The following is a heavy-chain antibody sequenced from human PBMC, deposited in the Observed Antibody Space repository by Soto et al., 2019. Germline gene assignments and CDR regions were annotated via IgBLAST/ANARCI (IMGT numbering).Heavy chain of an antibody. CDR1: GYTFTSYA. Sequence: QVQLVQSGAEVKKPGASVKVSCKASGYTFTSYAMHWVRQAPGQRLEWMGWINAGNGNTKQSQKFQGRVTITRDTSASTAYMELSSLRSEDTAVYYCARGAPPIDYWGQGTLVTVSS. CDR2: INAGNGNT. V-gene: IGHV1-3*01. J-gene: IGHJ4*02. CDR3: ARGAPPIDY.